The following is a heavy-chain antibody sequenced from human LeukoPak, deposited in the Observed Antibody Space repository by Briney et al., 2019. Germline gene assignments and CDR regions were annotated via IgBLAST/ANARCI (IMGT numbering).Heavy chain of an antibody. V-gene: IGHV3-9*01. J-gene: IGHJ4*02. Sequence: GRSLRLSCAASGFTFDDYVMHWVRQAPGKGLEWVSGISWNSGNIGYVDSVKGRFTISRDNAKNSLYLQMNRLRTEDTALYYCAKDGRYSSGWGSFDYWGQGTLVTVSS. CDR3: AKDGRYSSGWGSFDY. CDR1: GFTFDDYV. D-gene: IGHD6-19*01. CDR2: ISWNSGNI.